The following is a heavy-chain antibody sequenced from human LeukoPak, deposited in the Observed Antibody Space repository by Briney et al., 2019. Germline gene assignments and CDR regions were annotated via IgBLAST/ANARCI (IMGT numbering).Heavy chain of an antibody. CDR2: ISGSGGST. CDR1: GFTFSSHA. Sequence: PGGSLRLSCAASGFTFSSHAMSWVRQAPGKGLEWVSAISGSGGSTYYADSVKGRFTISRDNSKNTLYLQMNSLRAEDTAVYYCAKRYCSSTSCFGDYFDYWGQGTLVTVSS. J-gene: IGHJ4*02. V-gene: IGHV3-23*01. D-gene: IGHD2-2*01. CDR3: AKRYCSSTSCFGDYFDY.